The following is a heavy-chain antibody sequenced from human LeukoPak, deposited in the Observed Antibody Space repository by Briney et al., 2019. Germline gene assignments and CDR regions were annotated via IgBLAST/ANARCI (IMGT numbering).Heavy chain of an antibody. CDR1: GFSSSGYT. D-gene: IGHD4-23*01. Sequence: GGSLRLSCAVSGFSSSGYTMNWVRQAPGKGLEWVSSISSTSVYIYYGNSVEGRFTVSRDNAKNSLYLQMDSLRAEDTAVYYCARGTTVITPFESWGQGTLVTVSS. V-gene: IGHV3-21*01. CDR3: ARGTTVITPFES. CDR2: ISSTSVYI. J-gene: IGHJ4*02.